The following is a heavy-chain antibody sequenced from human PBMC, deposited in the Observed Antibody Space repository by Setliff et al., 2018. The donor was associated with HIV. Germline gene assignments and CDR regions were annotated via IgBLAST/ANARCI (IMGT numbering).Heavy chain of an antibody. Sequence: ASVKVSCKTSGYTFTASYLHWVRQAPGQGLQWMGWMHPNSGATKYAQKFQGRFTLTRDTSISTAYMELRRLRSDDTAVYYCARDGRYCSGGSCFTNRASYYYYYMGVWGKGTTVTVSS. J-gene: IGHJ6*03. CDR2: MHPNSGAT. D-gene: IGHD2-15*01. CDR1: GYTFTASY. V-gene: IGHV1-2*02. CDR3: ARDGRYCSGGSCFTNRASYYYYYMGV.